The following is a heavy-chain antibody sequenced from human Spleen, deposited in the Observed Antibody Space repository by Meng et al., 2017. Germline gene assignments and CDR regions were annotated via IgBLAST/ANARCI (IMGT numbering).Heavy chain of an antibody. CDR3: AKDNWGKVY. V-gene: IGHV3-23*04. CDR1: GFTFSSYA. CDR2: ISGTSGTT. J-gene: IGHJ4*02. Sequence: VQLVESGGGVVQPGGSLRLSCAGSGFTFSSYAMSWVRQAPGKGLEWVSAISGTSGTTYYADSVKGRFTISRDNSKNTLYLQMNSLRAEDTALYYCAKDNWGKVYWGQGTLVTVSS. D-gene: IGHD7-27*01.